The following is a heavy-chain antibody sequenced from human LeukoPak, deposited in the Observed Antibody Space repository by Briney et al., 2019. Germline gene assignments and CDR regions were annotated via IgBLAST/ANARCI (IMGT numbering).Heavy chain of an antibody. V-gene: IGHV4-59*01. CDR2: AHYSGQT. D-gene: IGHD6-19*01. Sequence: SETLSLTCTVSGDSINNYYRSWIRQPPGKGLQWIAYAHYSGQTNYNPSLKSRVTISVDTSKNQFSLNLSSVTAADTAVYYCARDRLMAGYLDLWGRGTLVTVSS. CDR3: ARDRLMAGYLDL. CDR1: GDSINNYY. J-gene: IGHJ2*01.